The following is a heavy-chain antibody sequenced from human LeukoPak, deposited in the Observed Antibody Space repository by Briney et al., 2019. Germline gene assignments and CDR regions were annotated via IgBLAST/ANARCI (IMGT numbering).Heavy chain of an antibody. CDR3: ARDSPSDY. CDR2: IRFDGSNK. V-gene: IGHV3-30*02. CDR1: GFTFSSYG. Sequence: GGSLRLSCAASGFTFSSYGMHWVRQAPGKGLEWVAYIRFDGSNKYYADSVKGRFTISRDISKNTLYLQMNSLRAEDTAVYYCARDSPSDYWGQGTLVTVSS. J-gene: IGHJ4*02.